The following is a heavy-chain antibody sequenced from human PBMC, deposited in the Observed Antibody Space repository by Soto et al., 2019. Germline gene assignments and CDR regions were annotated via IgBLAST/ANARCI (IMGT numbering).Heavy chain of an antibody. CDR3: ARDDSFAFDI. J-gene: IGHJ3*02. Sequence: EVQLVESGGGLVQPGGSLRLSCAASGFTFTSYSMNWVRQAPGKGLEWVSYIRGTTHYEDSVKGRFTISRDNARSSLYLQMNSLRADDTAVYYCARDDSFAFDIWGQGTMVTVSS. CDR1: GFTFTSYS. V-gene: IGHV3-48*01. CDR2: IRGTT. D-gene: IGHD2-21*01.